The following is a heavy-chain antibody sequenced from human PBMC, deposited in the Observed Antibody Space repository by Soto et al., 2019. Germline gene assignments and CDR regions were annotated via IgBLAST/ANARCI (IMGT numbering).Heavy chain of an antibody. J-gene: IGHJ6*02. CDR3: ARDRHDILTGYAWDYYYGMDV. V-gene: IGHV4-31*03. Sequence: SETLSLTCTVSGGSISSGGYYWSWIRQHPGKGLEWFGYIYYSGSTYYNPSLKSRVTISVDTSKNQFSLKLSSVTAADTAVYYCARDRHDILTGYAWDYYYGMDVWGQGTTVTVSS. CDR1: GGSISSGGYY. D-gene: IGHD3-9*01. CDR2: IYYSGST.